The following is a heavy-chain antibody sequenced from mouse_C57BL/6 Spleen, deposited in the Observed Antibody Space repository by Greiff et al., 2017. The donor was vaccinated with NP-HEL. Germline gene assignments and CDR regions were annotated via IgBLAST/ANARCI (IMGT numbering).Heavy chain of an antibody. D-gene: IGHD2-3*01. CDR1: GYTFTSYW. Sequence: QVQLQQPGAELVRPGSSVKLSCKASGYTFTSYWMHWVKQRPIQGLEWIGNIDPSDSETHYNQKFKDKATLTVDKSSSTAYMQLSSLTSEDSAVYYCARFYDGYYEGFAYWGQGTLVTVSA. J-gene: IGHJ3*01. CDR3: ARFYDGYYEGFAY. V-gene: IGHV1-52*01. CDR2: IDPSDSET.